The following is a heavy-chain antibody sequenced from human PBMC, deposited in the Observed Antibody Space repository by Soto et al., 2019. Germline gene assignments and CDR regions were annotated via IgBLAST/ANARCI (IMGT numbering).Heavy chain of an antibody. CDR2: ISDRGGST. D-gene: IGHD3-22*01. J-gene: IGHJ4*02. V-gene: IGHV3-23*01. CDR1: GFTLSNFA. Sequence: EVQVLESVGGLVQPGGSLRLSCAASGFTLSNFAMSWVRQAPGKGLEWVAVISDRGGSTDYAASVKGRFTISRDNSNNTVYLQMNNLRAEDTAVYYCARDEYYYASSGYYRFDQWGQGSLVTVSS. CDR3: ARDEYYYASSGYYRFDQ.